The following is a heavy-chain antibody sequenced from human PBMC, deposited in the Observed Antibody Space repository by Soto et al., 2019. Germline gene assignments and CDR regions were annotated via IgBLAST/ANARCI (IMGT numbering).Heavy chain of an antibody. D-gene: IGHD1-20*01. V-gene: IGHV4-59*08. CDR2: IHYSGST. Sequence: ETLSLTCTVSGGSISAYSWSWIRQPPGKGLEWIAYIHYSGSTNYNPSLKSRVTISVDTSKNQFSLNLSSVTAADTAVYYCARHEINWTNGGFDPWGQGTLVTVSS. CDR3: ARHEINWTNGGFDP. CDR1: GGSISAYS. J-gene: IGHJ5*02.